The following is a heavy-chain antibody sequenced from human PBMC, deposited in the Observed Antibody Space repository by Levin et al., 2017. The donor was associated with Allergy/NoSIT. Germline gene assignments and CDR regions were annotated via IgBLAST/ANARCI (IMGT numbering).Heavy chain of an antibody. Sequence: PGGSLRLSCVASGFTFRSYVMHWVRQAPGKGLEWGSVISYDGSTKYYADSVKGRFTISRDNSKNTLYLQMNSLRHEDTAVFYCEGYEKSYRLEVAGTTFDSWGQGTLVTVAS. CDR1: GFTFRSYV. J-gene: IGHJ4*02. CDR3: EGYEKSYRLEVAGTTFDS. CDR2: ISYDGSTK. D-gene: IGHD6-19*01. V-gene: IGHV3-30*03.